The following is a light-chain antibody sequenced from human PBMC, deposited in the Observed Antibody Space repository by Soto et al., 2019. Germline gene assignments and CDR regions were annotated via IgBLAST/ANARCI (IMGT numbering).Light chain of an antibody. Sequence: DIQMTQSPSSLSASVGDRVTITCRASQNIRTYLNWYQQKPGKAPKLLIYAASSSQSGVPSRFSGSGSGTHFTLTISTLQPEDFATYYCQHYNSYGTFGQGTKVDIK. J-gene: IGKJ1*01. CDR3: QHYNSYGT. V-gene: IGKV1-39*01. CDR2: AAS. CDR1: QNIRTY.